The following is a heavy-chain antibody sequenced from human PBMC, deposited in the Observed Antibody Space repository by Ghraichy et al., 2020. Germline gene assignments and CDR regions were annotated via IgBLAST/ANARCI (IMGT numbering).Heavy chain of an antibody. CDR1: GDSVSSGTTT. CDR3: ARDGIGAADFDY. Sequence: SQTLSLTCAISGDSVSSGTTTWNWIRQSPSRGLEWLGRTYYRSKWYNDYAGSVKGRLNISPDPSKNQFALQLQSVTPEDSAVYYCARDGIGAADFDYWGPGMLVTVSS. D-gene: IGHD6-13*01. CDR2: TYYRSKWYN. J-gene: IGHJ4*02. V-gene: IGHV6-1*01.